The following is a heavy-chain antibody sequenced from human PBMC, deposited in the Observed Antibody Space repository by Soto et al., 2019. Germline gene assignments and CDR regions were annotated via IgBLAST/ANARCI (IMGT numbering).Heavy chain of an antibody. Sequence: PGGSLRLSCAASGFTFGTYAMSWVRQAPGKGLEWVSLISNSGGTTYYADSVKGRFTISRDNSKNTVYLQVNSLRAEDTAVYYCAGSPYDSSGYYYRLGYWGQGTLVTVSS. J-gene: IGHJ4*02. CDR2: ISNSGGTT. D-gene: IGHD3-22*01. CDR1: GFTFGTYA. CDR3: AGSPYDSSGYYYRLGY. V-gene: IGHV3-23*01.